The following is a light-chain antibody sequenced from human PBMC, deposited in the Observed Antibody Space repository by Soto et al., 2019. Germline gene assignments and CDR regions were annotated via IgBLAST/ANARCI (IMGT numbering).Light chain of an antibody. CDR1: QSVSSSY. Sequence: EIVLTQSPGTLSLSPGERATLSCRASQSVSSSYLAWYQQKPGQAPRLLIYGASSRATGIPDRFSGSGSGTDSTLTISRLEPEDFAVYYCQQYGSSPPKFGQGTKV. J-gene: IGKJ1*01. CDR2: GAS. V-gene: IGKV3-20*01. CDR3: QQYGSSPPK.